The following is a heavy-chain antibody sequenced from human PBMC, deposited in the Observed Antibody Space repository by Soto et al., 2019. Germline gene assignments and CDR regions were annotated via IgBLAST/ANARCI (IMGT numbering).Heavy chain of an antibody. CDR1: GFTVDDYA. J-gene: IGHJ4*02. CDR2: ISSNSDTI. CDR3: AKDMKWGGMTTIHYFDS. D-gene: IGHD4-17*01. Sequence: EVQLVESGGGLIQPGRSLRLSCAASGFTVDDYAMHWVRQAPGKGLEWVSGISSNSDTIDYADSVKGRFTISRDNAKNSLFLQMHSLRPEDTALYYCAKDMKWGGMTTIHYFDSWGQGTLVTVSS. V-gene: IGHV3-9*01.